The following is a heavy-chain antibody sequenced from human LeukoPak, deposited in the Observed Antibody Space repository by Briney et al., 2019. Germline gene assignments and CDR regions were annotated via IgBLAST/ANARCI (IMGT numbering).Heavy chain of an antibody. D-gene: IGHD3-9*01. V-gene: IGHV1-69*04. J-gene: IGHJ6*02. CDR3: ARNPLDILTGYSHYYYYGMDV. CDR1: GGTFSSYA. CDR2: IIPILGIA. Sequence: SVKVSCKASGGTFSSYAISWVRQAPAQGLEWMGRIIPILGIANYAQKLQGRVTMTTDTSTSTAYMELRSLRSDDTAVYYCARNPLDILTGYSHYYYYGMDVWGQGTTVTVSS.